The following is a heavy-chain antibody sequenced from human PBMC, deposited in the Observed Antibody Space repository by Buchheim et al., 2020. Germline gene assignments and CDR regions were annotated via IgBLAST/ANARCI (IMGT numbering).Heavy chain of an antibody. V-gene: IGHV1-69*04. CDR1: GGTFSSYA. CDR3: ESTYYYGSGSYGGMDV. J-gene: IGHJ6*02. CDR2: IIPILGLA. Sequence: QVQLVQSGAEVKKPGSSVKFSCKASGGTFSSYAISWVRQAPGQGLEWMGRIIPILGLANYAQKFQGRVTIPADKSTSTAYMELSSLRSEDTAVYYGESTYYYGSGSYGGMDVWGQGTT. D-gene: IGHD3-10*01.